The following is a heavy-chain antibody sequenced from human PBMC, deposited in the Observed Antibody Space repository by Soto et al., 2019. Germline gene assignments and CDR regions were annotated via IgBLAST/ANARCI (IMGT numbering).Heavy chain of an antibody. D-gene: IGHD3-10*01. CDR3: ARGMAGSGSYIWFDP. V-gene: IGHV4-59*01. Sequence: PWETLSLTCTVSGGSISSYYWSWIRQPPGKGLEWIGYIYYSGSTNYNPSLKSRVTISVDTSKNQFSLKLSSVTAADTAVYYCARGMAGSGSYIWFDPWGQGTLVTVSS. CDR1: GGSISSYY. J-gene: IGHJ5*02. CDR2: IYYSGST.